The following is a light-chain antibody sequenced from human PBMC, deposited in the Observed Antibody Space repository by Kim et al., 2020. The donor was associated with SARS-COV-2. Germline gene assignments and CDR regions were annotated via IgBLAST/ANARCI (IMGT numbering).Light chain of an antibody. CDR3: SAWDSSLSAQV. CDR2: RNN. CDR1: SNNVGDQG. Sequence: QTPTRTGTGNSNNVGDQGAAWLQQHQGHPPKLLSYRNNNRPSGISERFSASRSGNTASLTITGLQPEDEADYYCSAWDSSLSAQVFGGGTKVTVL. J-gene: IGLJ3*02. V-gene: IGLV10-54*01.